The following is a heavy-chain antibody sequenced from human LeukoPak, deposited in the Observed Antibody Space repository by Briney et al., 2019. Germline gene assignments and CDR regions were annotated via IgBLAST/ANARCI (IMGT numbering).Heavy chain of an antibody. CDR2: IYSGGST. CDR1: GFTVSSNY. V-gene: IGHV3-53*01. J-gene: IGHJ3*02. CDR3: ARDAGIGDAFDI. Sequence: GGSLRFSCAASGFTVSSNYMSWGRQARGEGLEWGAVIYSGGSTYYADSVKGRFTISRDNSTNTLYLQMNSLRAEDTAVYYCARDAGIGDAFDIWGQGTMVTVSS. D-gene: IGHD6-13*01.